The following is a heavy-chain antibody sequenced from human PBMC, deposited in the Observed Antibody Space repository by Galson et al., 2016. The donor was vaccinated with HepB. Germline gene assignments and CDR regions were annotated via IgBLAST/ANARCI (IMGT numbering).Heavy chain of an antibody. CDR3: ARPRDNYGHAIDI. CDR1: GFNFRGYG. V-gene: IGHV3-21*01. J-gene: IGHJ3*02. CDR2: ISSGSAYK. D-gene: IGHD3-10*01. Sequence: SLRLSCAASGFNFRGYGMHWVRQAPGKGLEWVSSISSGSAYKYYADSVKGRFSIFRDNAKNSLYLQMNSLRVVDTAVYYCARPRDNYGHAIDIWGQGTMVTVSS.